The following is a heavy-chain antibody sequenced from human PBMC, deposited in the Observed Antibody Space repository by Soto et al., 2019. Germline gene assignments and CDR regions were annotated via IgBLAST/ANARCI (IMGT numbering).Heavy chain of an antibody. D-gene: IGHD3-22*01. CDR3: ARDNYYDRGGLFDE. CDR2: ISPYNGNT. Sequence: QVQLVQSGAEVKKPGASVKVSCKTSGYTFTGYGISWVRQAPGQGLEWMGWISPYNGNTNLVQKLQGRVTMTTDTSTSTAYMELRSLRSDDTAVYYCARDNYYDRGGLFDEWGQGTLVTVSS. J-gene: IGHJ4*02. V-gene: IGHV1-18*01. CDR1: GYTFTGYG.